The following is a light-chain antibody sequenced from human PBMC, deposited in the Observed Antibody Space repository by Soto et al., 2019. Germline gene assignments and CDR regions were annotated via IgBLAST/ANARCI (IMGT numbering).Light chain of an antibody. Sequence: SYELTQPPSVSVSPGQTASITCSGDKLGYKYTCWYQQKPGQSPVLVISQDTKRPSGIPERFSGSNSGNTATLTISGTQAMDEADYYCQGWDSSTVVFGGGTKLTVL. J-gene: IGLJ2*01. CDR2: QDT. V-gene: IGLV3-1*01. CDR1: KLGYKY. CDR3: QGWDSSTVV.